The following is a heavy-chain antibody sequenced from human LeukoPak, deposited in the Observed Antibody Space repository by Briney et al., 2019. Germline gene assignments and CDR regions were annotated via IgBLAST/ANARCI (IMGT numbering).Heavy chain of an antibody. J-gene: IGHJ4*02. V-gene: IGHV4-34*01. CDR2: INHSGST. D-gene: IGHD5-18*01. CDR1: GGSFSGYY. Sequence: PSETLSLTCAVYGGSFSGYYWSWIRQPPGKGLEWIGEINHSGSTNYNPSLKSRVTISVDTSKNQFSLKLSSVTAADTAVYYCASRVNTAMVTTLFDYWGQGTLVTVSS. CDR3: ASRVNTAMVTTLFDY.